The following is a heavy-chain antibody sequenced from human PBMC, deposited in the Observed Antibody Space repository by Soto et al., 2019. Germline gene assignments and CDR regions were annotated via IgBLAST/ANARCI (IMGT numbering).Heavy chain of an antibody. CDR2: INPFDGSR. CDR1: GYIFTSYY. V-gene: IGHV1-46*01. D-gene: IGHD1-26*01. Sequence: ASVKVSCKASGYIFTSYYIHWVRQAPGQGLEWMGWINPFDGSRMFAQSFQGRVTMTRDTSTSTVNMELNSLRVEDTAVYYCARNLGMTGYWGQGTLVTVSS. CDR3: ARNLGMTGY. J-gene: IGHJ4*02.